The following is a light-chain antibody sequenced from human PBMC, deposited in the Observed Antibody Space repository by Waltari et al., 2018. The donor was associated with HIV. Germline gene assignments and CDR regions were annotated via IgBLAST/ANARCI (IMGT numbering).Light chain of an antibody. CDR3: CSYTKLTTHYVL. V-gene: IGLV2-14*03. J-gene: IGLJ3*02. CDR1: TSDLGGYTY. CDR2: RVS. Sequence: QSALTQPASVSGSPGQSITISCNGTTSDLGGYTYVSWYQRHPDQAPKLIIFRVSNRPSGISSRFSGSKSGNTASLTISGLQAEDEADYYCCSYTKLTTHYVLFGGGTKLTVL.